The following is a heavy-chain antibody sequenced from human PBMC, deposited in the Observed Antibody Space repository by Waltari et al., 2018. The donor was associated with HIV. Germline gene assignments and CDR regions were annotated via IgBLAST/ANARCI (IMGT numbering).Heavy chain of an antibody. CDR3: AAGVDTTYYGMDV. Sequence: QMQLVQSGPEVKKPGTSVKVSCKASGFTFTSSAVQWVRQARGQRLEWIGWIVVGSGNTNYAQKFQERVTITRDMSTSTAYMELSSLRSEDTAVYYCAAGVDTTYYGMDVWGQGTTVTVSS. CDR1: GFTFTSSA. J-gene: IGHJ6*02. D-gene: IGHD5-18*01. CDR2: IVVGSGNT. V-gene: IGHV1-58*01.